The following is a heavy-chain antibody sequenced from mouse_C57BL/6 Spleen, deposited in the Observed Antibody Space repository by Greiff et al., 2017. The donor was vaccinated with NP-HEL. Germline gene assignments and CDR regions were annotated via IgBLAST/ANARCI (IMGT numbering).Heavy chain of an antibody. V-gene: IGHV1-39*01. CDR2: INPNYGTT. D-gene: IGHD2-2*01. Sequence: VQLKQSGPELVKPGASVKISCKASGYSFTDYNMNWVKQSNGKSLEWIGVINPNYGTTSYNQKFKGKATLTVDQSSSTAYMQLNSLTSEDSAVYYCAIYYGYEDYAMDYWGQGTSVTVSS. CDR3: AIYYGYEDYAMDY. CDR1: GYSFTDYN. J-gene: IGHJ4*01.